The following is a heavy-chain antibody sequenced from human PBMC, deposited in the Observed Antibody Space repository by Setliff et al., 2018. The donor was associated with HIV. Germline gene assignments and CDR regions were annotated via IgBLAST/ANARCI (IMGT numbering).Heavy chain of an antibody. D-gene: IGHD6-19*01. CDR3: ARLGSGWSDSYYYAMDV. CDR1: GYTFTSYD. CDR2: ISAYNGNT. J-gene: IGHJ6*02. Sequence: GASVKVSCKASGYTFTSYDINWVRQATGQGLEWMGWISAYNGNTNYAQKLQGRVTMTTDTSTSTAYMELRSLRSDDTAAYFCARLGSGWSDSYYYAMDVWGQGTTVTVSS. V-gene: IGHV1-18*01.